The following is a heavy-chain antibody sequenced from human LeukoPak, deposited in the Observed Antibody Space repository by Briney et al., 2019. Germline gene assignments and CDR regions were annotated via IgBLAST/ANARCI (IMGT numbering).Heavy chain of an antibody. V-gene: IGHV3-21*01. D-gene: IGHD2-15*01. CDR3: ARDRPQYCSGGSCFAFDI. J-gene: IGHJ3*02. Sequence: GGSLRLSCAASGFTFSSYSMNWVRQAPGKGLEWVSSISSSSSYIYYADSVKGRFTISRDNAKNSLYLQMNSLRAEDTAVYYCARDRPQYCSGGSCFAFDIWGQGTMVTVSS. CDR1: GFTFSSYS. CDR2: ISSSSSYI.